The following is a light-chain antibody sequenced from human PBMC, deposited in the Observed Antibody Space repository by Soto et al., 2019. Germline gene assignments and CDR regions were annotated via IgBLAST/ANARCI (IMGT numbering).Light chain of an antibody. V-gene: IGKV3-11*01. CDR3: QHRSSWPIT. J-gene: IGKJ5*01. Sequence: EIVLTQSPATLSLSPGDRATLSCRASQSVRSYLIWYQQKPGQAPRLLMYDASNWASGIPGRVTGSGSGTYFTLTTSSLEPEDFAVYDCQHRSSWPITFGQGTLLEIK. CDR1: QSVRSY. CDR2: DAS.